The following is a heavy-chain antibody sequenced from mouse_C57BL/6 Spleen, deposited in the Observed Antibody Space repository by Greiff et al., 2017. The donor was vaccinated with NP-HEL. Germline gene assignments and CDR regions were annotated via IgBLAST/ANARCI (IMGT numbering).Heavy chain of an antibody. Sequence: QVQLQQSGAELVKPGASVKISCKASGYAFSSYWMNWVKQRPGKGLEWIGQIYPGAGDTNYNGKFKGKATLTADKSSSTAYMQLSSLTSEDSAVYFCAREATVVARYFDVWGTGTTVTISS. J-gene: IGHJ1*03. CDR2: IYPGAGDT. D-gene: IGHD1-1*01. V-gene: IGHV1-80*01. CDR1: GYAFSSYW. CDR3: AREATVVARYFDV.